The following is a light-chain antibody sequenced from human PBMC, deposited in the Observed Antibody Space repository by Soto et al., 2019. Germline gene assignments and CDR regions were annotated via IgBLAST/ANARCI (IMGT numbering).Light chain of an antibody. V-gene: IGKV3-20*01. Sequence: EIALTQSPGTLSLSPGERATLSCRASQSVSSSYLAWYQQKPGQAPRLLIYGASSRATGIPDRFSGSGSGPDFTLTISRLEPEDFAVYYCQQYGSSSYTFGQGTKLEIK. CDR2: GAS. CDR1: QSVSSSY. CDR3: QQYGSSSYT. J-gene: IGKJ2*01.